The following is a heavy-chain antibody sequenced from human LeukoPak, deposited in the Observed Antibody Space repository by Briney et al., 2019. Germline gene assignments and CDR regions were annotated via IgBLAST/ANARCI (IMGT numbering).Heavy chain of an antibody. CDR1: GFTFTTYV. J-gene: IGHJ6*03. CDR3: ARDRAVALPTYYCYMDV. D-gene: IGHD2-15*01. V-gene: IGHV3-30*04. Sequence: PGGSLRLSCAASGFTFTTYVIHWVRQAPGKGLEWVAVISQTGRIETYADSLKGRFSISRDNSQNTVHPQMNSLQIEDTGVYYCARDRAVALPTYYCYMDVWGKGTTVTVSS. CDR2: ISQTGRIE.